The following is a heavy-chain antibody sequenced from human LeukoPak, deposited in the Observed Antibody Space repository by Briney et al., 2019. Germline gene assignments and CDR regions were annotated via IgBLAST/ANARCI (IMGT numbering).Heavy chain of an antibody. J-gene: IGHJ4*02. CDR3: ARDQGSLTRSWYTGY. V-gene: IGHV1-2*02. Sequence: ASVKVSCKASGYTFTGYHIHWVRQAPGQGLEWMGGINPYSGDTKFTQKFQGRVTMTRDTSITTAYMDLSSLTPDDTAVYFCARDQGSLTRSWYTGYWGQGTQVTVSS. CDR2: INPYSGDT. CDR1: GYTFTGYH. D-gene: IGHD6-13*01.